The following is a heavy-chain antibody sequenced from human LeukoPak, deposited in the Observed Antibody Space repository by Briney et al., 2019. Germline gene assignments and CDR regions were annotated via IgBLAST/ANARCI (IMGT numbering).Heavy chain of an antibody. J-gene: IGHJ4*02. Sequence: GGSLRLSCAASGFTFSSYAMHWVRQAPGKGLEWVAVISYDGSNKYYADSMKGRFTISRDNSKNTLYLQMNSLRAEDTAVYYCARGGPWGYAYGSGVPFDYWGQGTLVTVSS. V-gene: IGHV3-30*04. CDR2: ISYDGSNK. CDR3: ARGGPWGYAYGSGVPFDY. CDR1: GFTFSSYA. D-gene: IGHD3-10*01.